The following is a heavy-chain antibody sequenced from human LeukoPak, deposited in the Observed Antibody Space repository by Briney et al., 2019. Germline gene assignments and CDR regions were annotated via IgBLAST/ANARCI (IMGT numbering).Heavy chain of an antibody. CDR1: GGSISSYY. V-gene: IGHV4-59*01. CDR3: ARENGGAFDI. J-gene: IGHJ3*02. CDR2: IYYSGST. D-gene: IGHD3-16*01. Sequence: SETLSLTCTVSGGSISSYYWSWIRQPPGKGLEWIGYIYYSGSTNYNPSLKSRVTISVDTSKNQFSLKLSSVTAADTAVYYCARENGGAFDIWGQGTMVTVSS.